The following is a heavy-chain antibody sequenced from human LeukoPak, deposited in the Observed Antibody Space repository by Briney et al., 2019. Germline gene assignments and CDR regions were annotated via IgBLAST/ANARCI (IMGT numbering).Heavy chain of an antibody. J-gene: IGHJ3*02. CDR3: APMGGSSGAFDI. D-gene: IGHD1-26*01. V-gene: IGHV4-30-4*08. CDR2: TYYSGST. CDR1: GGSISSGDYY. Sequence: SETLSLTCTVSGGSISSGDYYWSWIRQPPGKGLEWIGYTYYSGSTYYNPSLKSRVTISVDTSKNQFSLKLSSVTAADTAVYYCAPMGGSSGAFDIWGQGTMVTVSS.